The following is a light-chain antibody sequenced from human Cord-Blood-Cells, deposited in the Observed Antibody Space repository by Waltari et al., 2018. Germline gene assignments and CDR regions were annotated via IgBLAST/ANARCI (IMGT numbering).Light chain of an antibody. CDR2: DVS. CDR1: SSDVGGYNY. CDR3: SSCTSSSTVV. J-gene: IGLJ2*01. Sequence: QSALTQPASVSGSPGPPITISCTGTSSDVGGYNYVSWYQQHPGKAPKLMIYDVSNRPSGVSNRFSGSKSGNTASLTISGLQAEDEADYYCSSCTSSSTVVFGGGTKLTVL. V-gene: IGLV2-14*01.